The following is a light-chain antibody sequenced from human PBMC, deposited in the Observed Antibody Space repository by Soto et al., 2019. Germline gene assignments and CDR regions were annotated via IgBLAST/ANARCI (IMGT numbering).Light chain of an antibody. CDR2: DAS. Sequence: EIVLTQSPATLSLSPGERATLSCRASRSVSSYLAWYQQKPGQAPRLLIYDASNRATGIPARFSGSGSGTDFTLTISSLEPEDFAVYYCQQRSNWPLSAFGGGTKVEIK. V-gene: IGKV3-11*01. CDR1: RSVSSY. CDR3: QQRSNWPLSA. J-gene: IGKJ4*01.